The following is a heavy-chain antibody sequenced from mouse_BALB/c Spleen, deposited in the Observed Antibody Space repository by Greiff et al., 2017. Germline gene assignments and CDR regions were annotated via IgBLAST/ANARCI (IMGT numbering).Heavy chain of an antibody. CDR3: ARSYGNYFFYAMDY. D-gene: IGHD2-1*01. J-gene: IGHJ4*01. CDR1: GYTFTSYW. V-gene: IGHV1-69*02. Sequence: QVQLQQSGAELVKPGAPVKLSCKASGYTFTSYWMNWVKQRPGRGLEWIGRIDPSDSETHYNQKFKDKATLTVDKSSSTAYIQLSSLTSEDSAVYYCARSYGNYFFYAMDYWGQGTSVTVSS. CDR2: IDPSDSET.